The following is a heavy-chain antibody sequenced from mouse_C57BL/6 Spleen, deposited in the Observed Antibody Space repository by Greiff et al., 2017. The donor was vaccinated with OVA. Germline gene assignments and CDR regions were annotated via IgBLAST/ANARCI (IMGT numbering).Heavy chain of an antibody. Sequence: QVQLQQSGAELVRPGASVTLSCKASGYTFTDYEMHWVKQTPVHGLEWIGAIDPETGGTAYNQKFKGKAILTADKSSSTAYMELRSLTSEDSAVYYCTREGFITTVVADAMDYWGQGTSVTVSS. V-gene: IGHV1-15*01. CDR3: TREGFITTVVADAMDY. J-gene: IGHJ4*01. CDR2: IDPETGGT. CDR1: GYTFTDYE. D-gene: IGHD1-1*01.